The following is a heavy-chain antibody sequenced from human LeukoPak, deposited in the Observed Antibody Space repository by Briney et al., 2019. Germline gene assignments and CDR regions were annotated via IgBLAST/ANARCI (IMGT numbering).Heavy chain of an antibody. V-gene: IGHV3-53*05. J-gene: IGHJ3*02. CDR2: IYSGGST. CDR1: GFTVSSNY. CDR3: ARVPGVDGAFDI. Sequence: GGSLRLSCAASGFTVSSNYMSWVRQAPGKGLEWVSVIYSGGSTYCADSVKGRFTISRDNSKNTLYLQMNSLRSDDTAVYYCARVPGVDGAFDIWGQGTMVTVSS. D-gene: IGHD3-10*01.